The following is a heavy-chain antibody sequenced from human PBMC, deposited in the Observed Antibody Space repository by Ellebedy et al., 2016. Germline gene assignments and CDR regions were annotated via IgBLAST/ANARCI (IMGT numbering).Heavy chain of an antibody. J-gene: IGHJ6*02. V-gene: IGHV3-23*01. CDR1: GFTFSSYA. CDR3: AREGYDYVWGSPDYYYYGMDV. D-gene: IGHD3-16*01. CDR2: ISGSGGST. Sequence: GGSLRLXXAASGFTFSSYAMSWVRQAPGKGLEWVSAISGSGGSTYYADSVKGRFTISRDNSKNTLYLQMNSLRAEDTAVYYCAREGYDYVWGSPDYYYYGMDVWGQGTTVTVSS.